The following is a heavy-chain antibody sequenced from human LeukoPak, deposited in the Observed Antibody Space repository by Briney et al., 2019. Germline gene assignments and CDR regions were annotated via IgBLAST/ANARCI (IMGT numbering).Heavy chain of an antibody. CDR2: VSYTGNS. V-gene: IGHV4-39*07. D-gene: IGHD6-13*01. J-gene: IGHJ4*02. CDR1: GDSLSNINYF. CDR3: ARNLIPEQLVLNF. Sequence: SETLSLTCTVSGDSLSNINYFWAWIRQPPGKGLEWIGSVSYTGNSNYNPSLKSRLTISVDTSTNQFSLKLTSVTAADTAVYYCARNLIPEQLVLNFWGQGTLVTVSS.